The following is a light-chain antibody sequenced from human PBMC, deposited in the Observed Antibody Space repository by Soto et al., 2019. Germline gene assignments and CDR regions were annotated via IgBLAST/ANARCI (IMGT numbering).Light chain of an antibody. CDR2: RAS. CDR1: ESVNNK. V-gene: IGKV3-15*01. CDR3: HQYNNWFPFT. Sequence: EVVLTQSPATLSVSPGERATLSCRASESVNNKLGWYQQKPGQAPRLLIYRASPRATGIPARFRGSGSGTEFTLTISSLQSEDSAVYYCHQYNNWFPFTFGQGTRLEMK. J-gene: IGKJ5*01.